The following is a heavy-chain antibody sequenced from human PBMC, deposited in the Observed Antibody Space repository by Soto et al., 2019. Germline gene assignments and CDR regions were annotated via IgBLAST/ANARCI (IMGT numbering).Heavy chain of an antibody. CDR3: ASRVRGYSYGRTDY. CDR2: IYYSGST. J-gene: IGHJ4*02. Sequence: PSETLSLTCTVSGGSASSGSYYWSWLRQPPGNGLEWIGFIYYSGSTTYLPSLKSRVTISVDTYKHQFSLKLSSETAADTAVYYCASRVRGYSYGRTDYWGQGTLVTVSS. D-gene: IGHD5-18*01. CDR1: GGSASSGSYY. V-gene: IGHV4-61*01.